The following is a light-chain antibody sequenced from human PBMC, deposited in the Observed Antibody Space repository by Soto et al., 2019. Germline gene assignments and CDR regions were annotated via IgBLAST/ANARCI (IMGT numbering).Light chain of an antibody. J-gene: IGKJ1*01. CDR1: QSVRSSY. CDR3: QQYGSSHWT. Sequence: QSPGTLAWTHWDLATPSCRASQSVRSSYLAWYQQKPGQAPRLLIYGASSRATGIPDRFSGSGSGTDFTLTISRLEPEDFAVYYCQQYGSSHWTFGQGTKVDI. CDR2: GAS. V-gene: IGKV3-20*01.